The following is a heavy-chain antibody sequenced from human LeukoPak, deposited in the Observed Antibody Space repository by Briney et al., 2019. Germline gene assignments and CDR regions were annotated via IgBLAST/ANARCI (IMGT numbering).Heavy chain of an antibody. V-gene: IGHV3-21*01. D-gene: IGHD3-22*01. J-gene: IGHJ4*02. Sequence: GGSLRLSCAASGFTFSRFSMNWVRQAPGKGLEWVSSISSSGTYIYYADSVKGRFTISRDSAKNSLYLQMNSLRAEDTAVYYCASTNTDYYDSSGNPDYWGQGTLVTVSS. CDR2: ISSSGTYI. CDR3: ASTNTDYYDSSGNPDY. CDR1: GFTFSRFS.